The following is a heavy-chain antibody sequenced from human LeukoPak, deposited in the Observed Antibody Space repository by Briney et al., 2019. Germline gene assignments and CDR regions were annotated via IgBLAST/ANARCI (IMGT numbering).Heavy chain of an antibody. V-gene: IGHV4-30-2*01. D-gene: IGHD4-11*01. Sequence: SETLSLTCAVSGGSISSGGYSWSWIRQPPGKGLEWIGYIYHSGSTYYNPSLKSRVTISVDRSKNQFSLKLSSVTAADTAVYYCARDLRGDYSKSGSWFDPWGQGTLVTVSS. CDR3: ARDLRGDYSKSGSWFDP. J-gene: IGHJ5*02. CDR2: IYHSGST. CDR1: GGSISSGGYS.